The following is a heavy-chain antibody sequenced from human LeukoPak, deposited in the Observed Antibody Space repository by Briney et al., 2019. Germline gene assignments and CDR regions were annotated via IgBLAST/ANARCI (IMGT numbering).Heavy chain of an antibody. J-gene: IGHJ5*02. CDR1: SGSFRTYY. V-gene: IGHV4-59*01. CDR2: IYYSGST. D-gene: IGHD1-26*01. Sequence: SETLSLTCTVSSGSFRTYYWSWIRQPPGKGLEWIGYIYYSGSTNYNPSLKSRVTISVDTSKNQFSLKLSSVTAADTAVYYCARKVSYYGWFDPWGQGTLVTVSS. CDR3: ARKVSYYGWFDP.